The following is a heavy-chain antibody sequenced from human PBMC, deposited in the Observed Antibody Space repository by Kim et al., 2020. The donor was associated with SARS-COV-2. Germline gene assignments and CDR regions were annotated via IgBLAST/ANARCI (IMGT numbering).Heavy chain of an antibody. CDR3: ARDRVVAATLGYYYYGMDV. CDR2: ISSSGSTI. Sequence: GGSLRLSCAASGFTFSSYEMNWVRQAPGKGLEWVSYISSSGSTIYYADSVKGRFTISRDNAKNSLYLQMNSLRAEDTAVYYCARDRVVAATLGYYYYGMDVWGQGTTVTVSS. D-gene: IGHD2-15*01. J-gene: IGHJ6*02. V-gene: IGHV3-48*03. CDR1: GFTFSSYE.